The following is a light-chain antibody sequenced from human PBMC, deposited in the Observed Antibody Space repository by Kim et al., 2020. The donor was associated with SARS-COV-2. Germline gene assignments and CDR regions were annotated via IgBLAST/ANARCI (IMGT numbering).Light chain of an antibody. CDR3: QHYAGSLLT. V-gene: IGKV3-20*01. Sequence: SPGESATLSCRTSQSVINFYLAWYQQKPGQAPRLLIYGVSSRATGIPDRFSGSGSGTDFTLTISRLEPEDSAVYHCQHYAGSLLTFGGGTKVDIK. J-gene: IGKJ4*01. CDR1: QSVINFY. CDR2: GVS.